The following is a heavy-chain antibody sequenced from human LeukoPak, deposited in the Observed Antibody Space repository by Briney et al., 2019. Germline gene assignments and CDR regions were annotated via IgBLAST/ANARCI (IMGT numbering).Heavy chain of an antibody. Sequence: PLETLSLTCTVSGDSISSDYWSWIRQPPGRGLEWIGYVYRSENSDYNPSLMRRLTISLDTSKNQLSLNLTSVTAADTAVYYCAGRGQRYFRDWGQGTLVTVSS. CDR3: AGRGQRYFRD. J-gene: IGHJ1*01. V-gene: IGHV4-4*08. CDR2: VYRSENS. CDR1: GDSISSDY.